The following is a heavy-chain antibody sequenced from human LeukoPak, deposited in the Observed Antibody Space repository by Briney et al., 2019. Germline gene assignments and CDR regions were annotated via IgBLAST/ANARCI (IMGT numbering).Heavy chain of an antibody. CDR1: GFTFSSYA. D-gene: IGHD4-17*01. Sequence: GRSLRLSCAASGFTFSSYAMHWVRQAPGKGLEWVAVISYDGSNKYYADSVKGRFTISRDNSKNTLYLQMNSLRAEDTAVYYCARDPTLYGDYYFDYWGQGTLVTVSS. J-gene: IGHJ4*02. V-gene: IGHV3-30*04. CDR3: ARDPTLYGDYYFDY. CDR2: ISYDGSNK.